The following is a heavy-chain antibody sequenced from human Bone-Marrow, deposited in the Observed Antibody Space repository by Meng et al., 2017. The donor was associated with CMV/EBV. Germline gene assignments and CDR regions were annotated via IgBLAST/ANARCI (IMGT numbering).Heavy chain of an antibody. CDR2: INHSGST. Sequence: SETLSLTCAVYSGSYSGYYWSWIRQPPGKGLEWIGEINHSGSTNYNPSLMSRVTISVETSKNQFSLKLTSVTAADTAVHYCARGREYCSDTGCYWADYWGQGNLVTVSS. J-gene: IGHJ4*02. CDR3: ARGREYCSDTGCYWADY. V-gene: IGHV4-34*01. D-gene: IGHD2-2*01. CDR1: SGSYSGYY.